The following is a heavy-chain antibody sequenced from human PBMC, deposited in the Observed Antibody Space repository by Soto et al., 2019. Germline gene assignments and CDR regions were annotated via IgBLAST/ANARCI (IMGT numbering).Heavy chain of an antibody. CDR1: GDSINNSY. D-gene: IGHD6-13*01. CDR2: SYYTGTT. V-gene: IGHV4-59*01. Sequence: SETLSLTCAVSGDSINNSYWSWIRQPPGKRLEWIGNSYYTGTTTYNPSLESRVTMSVDTSKNQFSLKLNSVDAADTAVHYCAKYRRTGAEGFSLDYWGRGTLVTASS. J-gene: IGHJ4*02. CDR3: AKYRRTGAEGFSLDY.